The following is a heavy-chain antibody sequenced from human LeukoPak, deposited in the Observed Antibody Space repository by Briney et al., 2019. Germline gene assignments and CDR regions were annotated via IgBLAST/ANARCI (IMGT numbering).Heavy chain of an antibody. V-gene: IGHV3-48*03. D-gene: IGHD2/OR15-2a*01. CDR3: SHFSRDY. CDR2: IGSSGRTT. CDR1: GFAFSSYW. J-gene: IGHJ4*02. Sequence: PGGSLRLSCAASGFAFSSYWMNWVRQAPGKGLEWISYIGSSGRTTYYADSVKGRFTISRDNAKSSLFLQMESLRAEDTALYYCSHFSRDYWGRGTLVIVS.